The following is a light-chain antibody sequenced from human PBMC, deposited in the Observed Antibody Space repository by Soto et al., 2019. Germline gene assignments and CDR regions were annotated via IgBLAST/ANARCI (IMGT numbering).Light chain of an antibody. CDR1: SSNIGAGYD. Sequence: QSVLTQPPSVSGAPGQRITISCTGSSSNIGAGYDVHWYQQLPGTAPKLLIYDNTNRPSGVPDRFSGSKSGTSASLAITGLQAEDEADYYCQSYASSLSGSYVFGTGTKVTV. V-gene: IGLV1-40*01. CDR3: QSYASSLSGSYV. CDR2: DNT. J-gene: IGLJ1*01.